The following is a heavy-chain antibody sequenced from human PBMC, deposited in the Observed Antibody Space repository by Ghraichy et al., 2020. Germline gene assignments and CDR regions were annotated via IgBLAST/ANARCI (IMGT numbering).Heavy chain of an antibody. CDR2: ISSSTSTI. CDR1: GFTFSSYS. Sequence: GGSLRLSCTASGFTFSSYSMNWVRQAPGKGLEWVSYISSSTSTIYYADSVKGRFTISRDNAKKSLYLQMNSLRDEDTAVYYCARGAPAKDCSDDNCHSLGYWGQGTLVTISS. V-gene: IGHV3-48*02. J-gene: IGHJ4*02. D-gene: IGHD2-15*01. CDR3: ARGAPAKDCSDDNCHSLGY.